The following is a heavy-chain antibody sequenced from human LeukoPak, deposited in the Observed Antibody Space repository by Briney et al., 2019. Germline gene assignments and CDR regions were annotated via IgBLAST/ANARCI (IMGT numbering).Heavy chain of an antibody. V-gene: IGHV3-74*01. Sequence: PGGSLRLSCAASGFTFSSYWMHWVRQAPGKGLVWVSRINSDGSSTSYADSVKGRFTISRDNAKNTLYLQMNSLRAEDTAVYYCARGAATGPTLGFDYWGQGTLVTVSS. CDR3: ARGAATGPTLGFDY. D-gene: IGHD6-13*01. J-gene: IGHJ4*02. CDR2: INSDGSST. CDR1: GFTFSSYW.